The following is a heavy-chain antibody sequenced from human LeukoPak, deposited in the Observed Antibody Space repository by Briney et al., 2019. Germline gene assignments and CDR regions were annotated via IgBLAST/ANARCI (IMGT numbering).Heavy chain of an antibody. CDR2: ISSSSYI. Sequence: SGGSLRLSCAASGFTFSSYSMNWVRQAPGKGLDWVSSISSSSYIYYAHSVKGRFTISRDNAKNSLYLQMNSLRAEDTAVYYCARVDIAAAGDFDYWGQGTLVTVSS. V-gene: IGHV3-21*01. D-gene: IGHD6-13*01. CDR3: ARVDIAAAGDFDY. J-gene: IGHJ4*02. CDR1: GFTFSSYS.